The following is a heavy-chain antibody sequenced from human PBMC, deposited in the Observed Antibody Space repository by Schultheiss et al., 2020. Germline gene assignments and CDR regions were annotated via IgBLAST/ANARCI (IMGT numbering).Heavy chain of an antibody. D-gene: IGHD3-22*01. V-gene: IGHV3-15*01. CDR1: GFTFTNAW. J-gene: IGHJ6*03. CDR2: IKSKAYGGTT. Sequence: GGSLRLSCAASGFTFTNAWMSWVRQAPGKGLEWVARIKSKAYGGTTEYAASVKGRFTISRDNSKNTLYLQMNSLRAEDTAVYYCSREVIVVDTNYYYYMDVWGKGTTVTVSS. CDR3: SREVIVVDTNYYYYMDV.